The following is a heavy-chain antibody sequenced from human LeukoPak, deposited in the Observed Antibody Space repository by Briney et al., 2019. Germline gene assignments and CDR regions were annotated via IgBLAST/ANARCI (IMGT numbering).Heavy chain of an antibody. V-gene: IGHV4-34*01. CDR2: INHSGST. Sequence: SETLSLTCSVYGVSFSGYYWSWIRQPPRKGLEWIGEINHSGSTNYNPSLKSRVTISVDTSKNQFSLKLSSVTAADTAVYYCARDYRDADAFDIWGQGTMVTVSS. CDR1: GVSFSGYY. J-gene: IGHJ3*02. D-gene: IGHD3-16*02. CDR3: ARDYRDADAFDI.